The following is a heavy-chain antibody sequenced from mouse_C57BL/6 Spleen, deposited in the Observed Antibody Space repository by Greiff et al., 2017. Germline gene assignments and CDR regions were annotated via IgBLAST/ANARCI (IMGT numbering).Heavy chain of an antibody. CDR3: ARALITTVGAMDY. CDR2: ISYDGSN. D-gene: IGHD1-1*01. Sequence: EVKLQESGPGLVKPSQSLSLTCSVTGYSITSGYYWNWIRQFPGNKLEWMGYISYDGSNNYNPSLKNRISITRDTSKNQFFLKLNSVTTEDTATYYCARALITTVGAMDYWGQGTSVTVSS. V-gene: IGHV3-6*01. J-gene: IGHJ4*01. CDR1: GYSITSGYY.